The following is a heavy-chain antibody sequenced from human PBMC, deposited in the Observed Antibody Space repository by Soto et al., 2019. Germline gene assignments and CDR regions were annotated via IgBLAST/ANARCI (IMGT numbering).Heavy chain of an antibody. Sequence: SETLSLTCTVSGGSISSYYWSWIRQPPGKGLEWIGYIYYSGSTNYNPSLKSRVTISVDTSKNQFSLKLSSVTAADTAVYYCARHRSYCGGDCYPWYFDYWGQGTQVTAPQ. CDR3: ARHRSYCGGDCYPWYFDY. CDR1: GGSISSYY. J-gene: IGHJ4*02. V-gene: IGHV4-59*08. CDR2: IYYSGST. D-gene: IGHD2-21*02.